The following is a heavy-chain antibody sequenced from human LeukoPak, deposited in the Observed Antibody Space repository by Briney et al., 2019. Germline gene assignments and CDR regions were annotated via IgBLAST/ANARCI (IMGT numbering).Heavy chain of an antibody. CDR2: IDPGDSDT. D-gene: IGHD6-19*01. Sequence: HGESLKISCKGSGYSFTSYWIGWVRQMPGKGLEWMGIIDPGDSDTSYSPSFQGQVTISAAKSISTDYLQWSSLKASDTAMYYCARPSVAVDHDAFDIWGQGTMVTVSS. J-gene: IGHJ3*02. CDR1: GYSFTSYW. CDR3: ARPSVAVDHDAFDI. V-gene: IGHV5-51*01.